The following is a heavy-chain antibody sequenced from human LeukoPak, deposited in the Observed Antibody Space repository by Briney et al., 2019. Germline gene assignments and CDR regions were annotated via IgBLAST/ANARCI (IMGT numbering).Heavy chain of an antibody. Sequence: ASVKVSCKASGYTFTSYGISWVRQAPGQGLEWMGWISAYNGNTNYAQKLQGRVTITTDTSTSTAYMELRSLRSDDTAVYYCARGGEILRFLEWLSPYDYWGQGTLVTVSS. CDR3: ARGGEILRFLEWLSPYDY. J-gene: IGHJ4*02. V-gene: IGHV1-18*01. CDR2: ISAYNGNT. D-gene: IGHD3-3*01. CDR1: GYTFTSYG.